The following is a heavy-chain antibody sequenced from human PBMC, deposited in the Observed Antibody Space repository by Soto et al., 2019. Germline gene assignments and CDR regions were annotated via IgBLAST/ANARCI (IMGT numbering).Heavy chain of an antibody. Sequence: PGGSLRLFCAASGFTFSSYAMHWVRQAPGKGLEWVAVISYDGSNKYYADSVKGRFTISRDNSKNTLYLQMNSLRAEDTAVYYCARHRKAAAGHYCMDVWGQGTTVTVAS. J-gene: IGHJ6*02. CDR1: GFTFSSYA. D-gene: IGHD6-13*01. V-gene: IGHV3-30-3*01. CDR3: ARHRKAAAGHYCMDV. CDR2: ISYDGSNK.